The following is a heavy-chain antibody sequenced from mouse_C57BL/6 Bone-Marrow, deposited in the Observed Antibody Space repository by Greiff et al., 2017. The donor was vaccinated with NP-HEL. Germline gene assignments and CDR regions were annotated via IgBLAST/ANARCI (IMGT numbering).Heavy chain of an antibody. Sequence: VKLQESGAELMKPGASVKLSCKATGYTFTGYWIEWVKQRPGHGLEWIGEILPGSGTTSYNQKFKGKATLTVDQSSSTAYMQLNSLTSEDSAVYYCARSEGSRRAMDYWGQGTSVTVSS. J-gene: IGHJ4*01. CDR2: ILPGSGTT. CDR1: GYTFTGYW. V-gene: IGHV1-9*01. D-gene: IGHD1-1*01. CDR3: ARSEGSRRAMDY.